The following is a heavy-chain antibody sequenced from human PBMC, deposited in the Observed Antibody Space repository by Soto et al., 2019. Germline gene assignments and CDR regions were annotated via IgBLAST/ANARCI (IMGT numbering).Heavy chain of an antibody. CDR3: AREDTAMVDYYYGMDV. CDR2: IYYSGST. Sequence: PLETLSLTCTVSGVSVSSGSYYWSWIRQPPGKGLEWIGYIYYSGSTNYNPSLKSRVTISVDTSKNQFSLKLSSVTAADTAVYYCAREDTAMVDYYYGMDVWGQGTTVTVSS. D-gene: IGHD5-18*01. V-gene: IGHV4-61*01. J-gene: IGHJ6*02. CDR1: GVSVSSGSYY.